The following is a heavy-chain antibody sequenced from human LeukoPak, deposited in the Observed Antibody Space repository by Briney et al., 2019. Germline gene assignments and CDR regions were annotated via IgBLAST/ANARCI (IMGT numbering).Heavy chain of an antibody. CDR1: GFTFSSYT. V-gene: IGHV3-30-3*02. D-gene: IGHD3-22*01. Sequence: GGSLRLSCAASGFTFSSYTMHWVRQAPGKGLEWVAVISYDGSNKYYADSVKGRFTISRDNSKNTLYLQMNSLRAEDTAVYYCAKFSGPPSEYYYDGSESGYWGQGTLVTVSS. CDR3: AKFSGPPSEYYYDGSESGY. J-gene: IGHJ4*02. CDR2: ISYDGSNK.